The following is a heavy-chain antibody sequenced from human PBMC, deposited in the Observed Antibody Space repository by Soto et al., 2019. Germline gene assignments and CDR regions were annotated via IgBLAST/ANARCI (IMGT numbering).Heavy chain of an antibody. D-gene: IGHD2-15*01. Sequence: GGSLRLSCAASGFTFSNYGMSWVRQAPGKGLEWVSVISGSGGSTYYADSVKGRFTLSRDNSKNTVYLQMNSLRAEDTAVYDCAKDSPVGVPLLRDLHDWGQGTLVTVSS. CDR1: GFTFSNYG. CDR3: AKDSPVGVPLLRDLHD. CDR2: ISGSGGST. V-gene: IGHV3-23*01. J-gene: IGHJ1*01.